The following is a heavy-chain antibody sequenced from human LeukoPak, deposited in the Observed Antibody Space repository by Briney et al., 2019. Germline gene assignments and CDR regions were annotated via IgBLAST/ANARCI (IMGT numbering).Heavy chain of an antibody. CDR2: INPNSGGT. CDR3: ARDRGGFIEYNWFDP. J-gene: IGHJ5*02. D-gene: IGHD3-16*01. CDR1: GYTFTCYY. Sequence: GASVKVSCKASGYTFTCYYMHWVRQAPGQGLEWMGWINPNSGGTNYAQKFQGRVTMTRDTSISTAYMELSRLRSDDTAVYYCARDRGGFIEYNWFDPWGQGTLVTVSS. V-gene: IGHV1-2*02.